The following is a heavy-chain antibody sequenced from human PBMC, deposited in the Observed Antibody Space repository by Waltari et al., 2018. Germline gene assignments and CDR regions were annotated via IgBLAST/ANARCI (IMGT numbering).Heavy chain of an antibody. CDR3: AKKYGSGRFYYYYMDV. D-gene: IGHD3-10*01. V-gene: IGHV3-23*04. CDR2: ISGSGGST. J-gene: IGHJ6*03. Sequence: VQLVESGGGLVQPGGSLRLSCAASGFTFSSYAMSWGRQAPGKGLEWVSAISGSGGSTYYADSVKGRFTISRDNSKNTLYLHMNSLRAEDTAVYYCAKKYGSGRFYYYYMDVWGKGTTVTVSS. CDR1: GFTFSSYA.